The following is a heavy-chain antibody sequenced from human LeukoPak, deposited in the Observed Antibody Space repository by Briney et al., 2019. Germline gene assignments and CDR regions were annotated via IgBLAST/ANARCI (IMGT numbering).Heavy chain of an antibody. CDR2: INHSGST. CDR1: GGSFSGYY. V-gene: IGHV4-34*01. J-gene: IGHJ5*02. Sequence: PETLSLTCAVYGGSFSGYYWSWIRQPPGKGLEWIGEINHSGSTNYNPSLKSRVTISVDTSKNQFSLKLSSVTAADTAVYYCARGPRVRWFDPWGQGTLVTVSS. CDR3: ARGPRVRWFDP.